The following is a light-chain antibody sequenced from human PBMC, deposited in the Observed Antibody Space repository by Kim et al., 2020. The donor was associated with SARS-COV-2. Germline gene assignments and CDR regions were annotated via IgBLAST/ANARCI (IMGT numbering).Light chain of an antibody. CDR2: GDS. J-gene: IGLJ3*02. CDR3: QVWDSSTGV. V-gene: IGLV3-9*01. Sequence: VALGQTARITCGGNNSGTKNVPWFQQKPGQAPVLVICGDSNRPSGIPERFSGSNSGNTATLTISRAQPGDEADYYCQVWDSSTGVFGGGTQLTVL. CDR1: NSGTKN.